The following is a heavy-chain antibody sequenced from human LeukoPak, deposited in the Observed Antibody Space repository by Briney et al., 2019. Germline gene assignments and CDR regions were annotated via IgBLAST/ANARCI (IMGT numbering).Heavy chain of an antibody. V-gene: IGHV3-33*01. D-gene: IGHD3-22*01. CDR2: IWYDGSKE. Sequence: GGSLRLSCAASGFTFSSYGMHWVRQAPGKRLEWVALIWYDGSKENYADSVKGRFTISRDNSKNTLYLQMNSLRAEDTAVYYCARGSGYYYVFDCWGQGTRVTVSS. J-gene: IGHJ4*02. CDR3: ARGSGYYYVFDC. CDR1: GFTFSSYG.